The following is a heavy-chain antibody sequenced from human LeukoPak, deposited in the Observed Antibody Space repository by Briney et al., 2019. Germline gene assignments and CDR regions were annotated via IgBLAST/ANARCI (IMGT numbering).Heavy chain of an antibody. CDR1: GFTFSSYA. CDR3: AKEYGSGSYFVDY. V-gene: IGHV3-23*01. CDR2: ISGGGGST. Sequence: PGGPLRLSCAASGFTFSSYAMSWVRQAPGKGLEWVSGISGGGGSTYYADSVKGRFTISRDNSKNTLYLQMNSLRAEDTAIYYCAKEYGSGSYFVDYWGQGTLVTVSS. D-gene: IGHD3-10*01. J-gene: IGHJ4*02.